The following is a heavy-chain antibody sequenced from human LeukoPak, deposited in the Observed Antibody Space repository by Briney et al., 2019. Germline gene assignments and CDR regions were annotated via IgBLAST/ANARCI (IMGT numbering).Heavy chain of an antibody. V-gene: IGHV3-49*03. D-gene: IGHD3-22*01. CDR3: ARDGKSHYDSSGYYDY. CDR1: GFTFGDYA. CDR2: IRSKAYGGTT. Sequence: GGSLRLSCTASGFTFGDYAMSWFRQAPGKGLEWVGFIRSKAYGGTTEYAASVKGRFTISRDDSKSIAYLQMNSLKTEDTAVYYCARDGKSHYDSSGYYDYWGQGTLVTVSS. J-gene: IGHJ4*02.